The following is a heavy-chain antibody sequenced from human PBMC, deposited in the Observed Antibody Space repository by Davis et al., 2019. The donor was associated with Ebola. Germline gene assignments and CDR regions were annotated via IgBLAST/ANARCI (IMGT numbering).Heavy chain of an antibody. CDR3: ARLGYSGYDSFDY. CDR2: IYYSGST. D-gene: IGHD5-12*01. Sequence: SETLSLTCTVSGGSISSYYWSWIRQPPGKGLEWIGYIYYSGSTNYNPPLKSRVTISVDTSKNQFSLKLSSVTAADTAVYYCARLGYSGYDSFDYWGQGTLVTVSS. J-gene: IGHJ4*02. V-gene: IGHV4-59*01. CDR1: GGSISSYY.